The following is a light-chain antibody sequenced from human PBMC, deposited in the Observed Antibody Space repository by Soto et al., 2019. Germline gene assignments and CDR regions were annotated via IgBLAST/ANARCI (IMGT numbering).Light chain of an antibody. Sequence: DIVMTQSPDSLAVSLGERVTINCKSSQSVLTSSNNKNYLAWYQQKPGQPPKLLIYWASTRESGVPDRFSGSGSGTDFTLTISSLQAEDAAVYYCQQYYSILRTFGQGTRVEIK. CDR2: WAS. CDR3: QQYYSILRT. V-gene: IGKV4-1*01. J-gene: IGKJ1*01. CDR1: QSVLTSSNNKNY.